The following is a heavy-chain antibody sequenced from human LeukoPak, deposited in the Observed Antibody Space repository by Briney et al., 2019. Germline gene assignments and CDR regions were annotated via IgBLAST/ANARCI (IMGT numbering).Heavy chain of an antibody. V-gene: IGHV4-39*01. CDR3: ARLWTFCGGDCYYHFDY. Sequence: PSETLSLTCTVAGGSISSSDYYWAGIRQPPGKGLERLGNIYYSGTTYYNSPVKSRVTISVDTSKNQFSLKLSSVTAADTSVYYCARLWTFCGGDCYYHFDYWGQGTLVTVSS. D-gene: IGHD2-21*02. CDR2: IYYSGTT. J-gene: IGHJ4*02. CDR1: GGSISSSDYY.